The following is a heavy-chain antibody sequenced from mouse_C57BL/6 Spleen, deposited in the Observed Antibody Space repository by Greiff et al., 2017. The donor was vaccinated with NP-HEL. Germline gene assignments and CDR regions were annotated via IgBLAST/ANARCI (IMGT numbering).Heavy chain of an antibody. D-gene: IGHD4-1*01. CDR2: IDPEDGDT. J-gene: IGHJ4*01. Sequence: EVQLQQSGAELVKPGASVKLSCTASGFNIKDYYMHWVKQRTEQGLEWIGRIDPEDGDTKYAPKFQGKATITADTSSNTAYLQLSSLTSEDTAVYYCARDWDRYAMDYWGQGTSVTVSS. CDR3: ARDWDRYAMDY. V-gene: IGHV14-2*01. CDR1: GFNIKDYY.